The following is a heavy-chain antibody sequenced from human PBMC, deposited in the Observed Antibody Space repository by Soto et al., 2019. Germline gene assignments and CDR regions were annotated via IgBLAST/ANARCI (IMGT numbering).Heavy chain of an antibody. CDR2: TYYRSKWYN. J-gene: IGHJ6*03. Sequence: PSQTLSLTCVISGDSVSSNSAAWNWIRQSPSRGLEWLGRTYYRSKWYNDYAVSVKSRITINPDTSKNQFSLQLNSVTPEDTAVYYCARDLPAEVKQLVPYYYYMDVWGQGTTVPVSS. D-gene: IGHD6-6*01. V-gene: IGHV6-1*01. CDR3: ARDLPAEVKQLVPYYYYMDV. CDR1: GDSVSSNSAA.